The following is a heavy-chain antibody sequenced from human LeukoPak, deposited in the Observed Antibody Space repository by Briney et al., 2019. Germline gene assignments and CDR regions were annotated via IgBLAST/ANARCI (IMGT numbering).Heavy chain of an antibody. CDR2: IKQDGSVK. J-gene: IGHJ3*01. Sequence: GGSLRLSCAASGFTFSTYWMSWVRQAPGKGLEWVANIKQDGSVKYYVDSVQGRFTISRDNAKNSLFLQMSSLRAEDTAIYYCARDGGVYCSSSSCYPRSFDVWGQGSMVTVSS. D-gene: IGHD2-2*01. CDR3: ARDGGVYCSSSSCYPRSFDV. V-gene: IGHV3-7*01. CDR1: GFTFSTYW.